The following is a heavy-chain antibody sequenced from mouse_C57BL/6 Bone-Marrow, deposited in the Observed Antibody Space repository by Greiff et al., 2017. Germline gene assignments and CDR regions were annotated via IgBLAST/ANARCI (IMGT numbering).Heavy chain of an antibody. CDR2: INPSSGYT. CDR3: ARGLLYYYAMDY. Sequence: VKLQESGAELARPGASVKMSCKASGYTFTSYTMHWVKQRPGQGLEWIGYINPSSGYTKYNQKFKDKATLTADKSSSTAYMQLSSLTSEDSSVYYGARGLLYYYAMDYWGQGTSVTVSS. CDR1: GYTFTSYT. D-gene: IGHD6-1*01. J-gene: IGHJ4*01. V-gene: IGHV1-4*01.